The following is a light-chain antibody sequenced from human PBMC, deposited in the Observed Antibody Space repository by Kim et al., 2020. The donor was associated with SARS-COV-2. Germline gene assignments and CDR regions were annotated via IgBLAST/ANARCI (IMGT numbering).Light chain of an antibody. CDR3: TSYRSTGYV. J-gene: IGLJ1*01. CDR1: SSDVGGYNY. V-gene: IGLV2-14*03. CDR2: DVF. Sequence: LTQPASVSGSPGQSITISCTGTSSDVGGYNYVSWYQQYPGKAPKLMIYDVFKRPSGISNRFSGSKSGNTASLTISGLQAEDEADYYCTSYRSTGYVFGTGTKVTVL.